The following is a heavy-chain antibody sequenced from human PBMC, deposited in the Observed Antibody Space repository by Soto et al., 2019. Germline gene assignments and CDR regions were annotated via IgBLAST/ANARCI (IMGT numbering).Heavy chain of an antibody. Sequence: QITLKESGPTLVKPTQTLTLTCTFSGFSLSTSVVGVGWIRQPPGKALELLALIYWDDDKRYSPSLKSRLTITNDTSTNQVGLTMTNMDPVDKATYFCAHRSLDILGATTGEHGALDFWGQGTMVTVSS. D-gene: IGHD1-26*01. CDR1: GFSLSTSVVG. V-gene: IGHV2-5*02. J-gene: IGHJ3*01. CDR2: IYWDDDK. CDR3: AHRSLDILGATTGEHGALDF.